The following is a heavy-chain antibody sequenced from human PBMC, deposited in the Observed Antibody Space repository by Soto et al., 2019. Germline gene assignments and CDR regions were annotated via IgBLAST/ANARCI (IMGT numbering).Heavy chain of an antibody. D-gene: IGHD2-2*01. V-gene: IGHV4-39*01. Sequence: SETLSLTCTVSGGSISSSSFHWGWIRQPPGKGPEWIGSIYSSGSTYYNPSLNSRVTVSVDTSKNQFSLKVTSVTAADTAVYYCARLYGYCIRNSCHGHYAMDVWGQGTTVTVSS. CDR2: IYSSGST. CDR1: GGSISSSSFH. J-gene: IGHJ6*02. CDR3: ARLYGYCIRNSCHGHYAMDV.